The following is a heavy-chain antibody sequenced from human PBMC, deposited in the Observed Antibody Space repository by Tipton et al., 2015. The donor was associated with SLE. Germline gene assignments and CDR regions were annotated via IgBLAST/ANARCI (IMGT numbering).Heavy chain of an antibody. V-gene: IGHV4-39*07. D-gene: IGHD3-3*01. CDR2: T. CDR3: ARGPFWSGYYDY. J-gene: IGHJ4*02. Sequence: TCYNPSLKSRVTISEDTSKNQFSLKLSSVTAADTAVYYCARGPFWSGYYDYWGQGTLVTVSS.